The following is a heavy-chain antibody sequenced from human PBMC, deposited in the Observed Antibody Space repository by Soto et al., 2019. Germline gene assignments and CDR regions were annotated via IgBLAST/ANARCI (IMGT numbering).Heavy chain of an antibody. V-gene: IGHV1-18*04. Sequence: QVQLVQSGAEVKKPGASVKVSCKASGYTFTSYGISWVRQAPGQGLEWMGWISAYNGNTNYAQELQGRVTMTTDTSTSTAYMELRSLRSDDTAVYYCARVRLQTSAAAGTGWFDPWGQGTLVTVSS. CDR1: GYTFTSYG. CDR3: ARVRLQTSAAAGTGWFDP. D-gene: IGHD6-13*01. J-gene: IGHJ5*02. CDR2: ISAYNGNT.